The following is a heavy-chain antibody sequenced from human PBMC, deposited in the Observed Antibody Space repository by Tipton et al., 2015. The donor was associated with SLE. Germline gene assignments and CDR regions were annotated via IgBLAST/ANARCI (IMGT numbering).Heavy chain of an antibody. D-gene: IGHD3-16*01. V-gene: IGHV4-59*11. CDR1: GGSMSGHY. Sequence: TLSLTCTVSGGSMSGHYWGWIRQFPGKGLEWIGYTGSAVYNPSLKSRVTISVDTSQNQFSLKLRSVTAADTAMYFCARGHYSDSGDYWSPGEWGQGTLVTVSS. CDR3: ARGHYSDSGDYWSPGE. J-gene: IGHJ4*02. CDR2: YTGSA.